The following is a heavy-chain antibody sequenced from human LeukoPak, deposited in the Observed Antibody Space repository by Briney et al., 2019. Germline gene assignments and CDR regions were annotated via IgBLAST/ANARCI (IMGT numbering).Heavy chain of an antibody. D-gene: IGHD4-17*01. Sequence: PGGSLRLSCAASGFTFRNAWMSWVRQAPGKGLEWVGRLKSKTDGGATDYAAPVKGRFTISRDDSKNTLYLQMNSLKTEDTAVYYCTHDYGDRGGFDYWGQGTLVTVSS. J-gene: IGHJ4*02. CDR3: THDYGDRGGFDY. V-gene: IGHV3-15*01. CDR1: GFTFRNAW. CDR2: LKSKTDGGAT.